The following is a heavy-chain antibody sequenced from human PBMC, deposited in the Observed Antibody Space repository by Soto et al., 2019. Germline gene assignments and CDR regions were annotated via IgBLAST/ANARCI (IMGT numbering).Heavy chain of an antibody. CDR2: ISSGGSP. CDR3: TLNHCAGGGCYDRDY. Sequence: SETLSLTCDVSDESVTSPGNYWNWIRQRPDTGLEWIGYISSGGSPFYNPSLKSRVSISLDTSKNVISLVLRSVTAADTAVYYCTLNHCAGGGCYDRDYWGRGTRVTVSS. J-gene: IGHJ1*01. D-gene: IGHD2-15*01. V-gene: IGHV4-31*11. CDR1: DESVTSPGNY.